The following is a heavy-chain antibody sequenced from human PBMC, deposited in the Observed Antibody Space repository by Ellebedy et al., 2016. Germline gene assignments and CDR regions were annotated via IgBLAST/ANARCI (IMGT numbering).Heavy chain of an antibody. Sequence: GGSLRLXCAASGFTFSSYAMSWVRQAPGKGLEWVSAISGSGGSTYYADSVKGRFTISRDNSKNTLYLQMNSLRAEDTAVYYCAKAGSVAGTLYFDYWGQGTLVTVSS. CDR1: GFTFSSYA. D-gene: IGHD6-19*01. V-gene: IGHV3-23*01. CDR2: ISGSGGST. J-gene: IGHJ4*02. CDR3: AKAGSVAGTLYFDY.